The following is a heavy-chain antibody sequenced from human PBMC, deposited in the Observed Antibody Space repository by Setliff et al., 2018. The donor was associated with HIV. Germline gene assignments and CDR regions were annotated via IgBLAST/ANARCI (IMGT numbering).Heavy chain of an antibody. J-gene: IGHJ4*02. CDR3: ARSRAAGFDY. Sequence: GGSLRLSCAASGFTVSRFYMSWVRQAPGKGLEWVSAISGSAGSTYYADSVKGRFTISRDNAKNSLYLQMNSLRAEDTAVYYCARSRAAGFDYWGQGTLVTAPQ. CDR2: ISGSAGST. V-gene: IGHV3-11*04. CDR1: GFTVSRFY. D-gene: IGHD6-13*01.